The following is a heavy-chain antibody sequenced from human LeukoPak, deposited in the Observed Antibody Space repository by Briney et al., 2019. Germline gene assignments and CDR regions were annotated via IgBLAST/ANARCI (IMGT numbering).Heavy chain of an antibody. CDR2: INHSGST. CDR3: ARESTTAAGTFDC. CDR1: GGSFSGYY. J-gene: IGHJ4*02. V-gene: IGHV4-34*01. Sequence: SETVSLTCAVYGGSFSGYYWSWIRQPPGKGLEWIGEINHSGSTNYNPSLKSRVTISVDTSKNQFSLKLSSVTAADTAMYYCARESTTAAGTFDCRGQGTQVTVSS. D-gene: IGHD6-25*01.